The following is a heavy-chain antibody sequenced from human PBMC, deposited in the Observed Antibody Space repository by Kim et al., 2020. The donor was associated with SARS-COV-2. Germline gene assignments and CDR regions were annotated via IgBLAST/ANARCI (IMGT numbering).Heavy chain of an antibody. Sequence: ASVKVSCKASGYTFNSFGITWVRQAPGQGLEWMGWITSYNGNSKYAHEFQGRVTMTTDTSTTTAYLELTNLRSDDTAVYYCVRGGDYGDYLGWSDYWGQG. V-gene: IGHV1-18*01. CDR2: ITSYNGNS. CDR1: GYTFNSFG. CDR3: VRGGDYGDYLGWSDY. J-gene: IGHJ4*02. D-gene: IGHD4-17*01.